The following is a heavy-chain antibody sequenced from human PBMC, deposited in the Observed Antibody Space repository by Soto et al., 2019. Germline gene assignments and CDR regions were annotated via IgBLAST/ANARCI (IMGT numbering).Heavy chain of an antibody. V-gene: IGHV3-23*01. J-gene: IGHJ3*02. CDR3: AKMPKADYYGSGSYWPVAFDI. CDR1: GFTFSSYA. Sequence: GGSLRLSCAASGFTFSSYAISWVRQAPGKGPEWVSAISVSGGSTYYADSVKGRFTISRDNSKNTLYLQMNSLRAEDTAVYYCAKMPKADYYGSGSYWPVAFDIWGQGTMVTVSS. D-gene: IGHD3-10*01. CDR2: ISVSGGST.